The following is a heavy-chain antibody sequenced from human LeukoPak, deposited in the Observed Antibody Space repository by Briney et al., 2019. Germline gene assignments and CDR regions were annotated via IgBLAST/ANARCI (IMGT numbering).Heavy chain of an antibody. CDR3: AREVRSDGDSPSYWYFDL. CDR2: IYYSGST. Sequence: PSETLSLTCTVSGGSISSGDYYWSWIRQPPGKGLEWIGYIYYSGSTYYNPSLESRVTISVDTSKNQFSLKLSSVTAADTAVYYCAREVRSDGDSPSYWYFDLWGRGTLVTVSS. V-gene: IGHV4-30-4*08. J-gene: IGHJ2*01. D-gene: IGHD4-17*01. CDR1: GGSISSGDYY.